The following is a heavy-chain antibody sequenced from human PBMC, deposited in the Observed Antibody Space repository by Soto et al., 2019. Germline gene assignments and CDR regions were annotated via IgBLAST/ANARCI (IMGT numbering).Heavy chain of an antibody. D-gene: IGHD2-15*01. V-gene: IGHV4-59*01. CDR2: IFHSGNA. CDR3: ARAHAPTLPFDY. J-gene: IGHJ4*01. CDR1: AGSMRNVD. Sequence: WVTLSLTCTVAAGSMRNVDWSWIRQPPGKRLEWIGFIFHSGNAKYNPSLKSRVTISIDTSKSQFSLSLDSVTAADTAVYFCARAHAPTLPFDYWGLGTLVTVSS.